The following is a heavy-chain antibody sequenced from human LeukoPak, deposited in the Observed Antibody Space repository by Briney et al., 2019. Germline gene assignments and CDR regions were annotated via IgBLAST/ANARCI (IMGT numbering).Heavy chain of an antibody. CDR1: GYSISSGYY. CDR3: ARVLAGASDI. V-gene: IGHV4-38-2*02. CDR2: IYHSGST. D-gene: IGHD3-10*01. Sequence: PSETLSLTCTVSGYSISSGYYWGWIRQPPGKGLEWIGSIYHSGSTYYNPSLKSRVTISVDTSKNQFSLKLSSVTAADTAVYYCARVLAGASDIWGQGTMVTVSS. J-gene: IGHJ3*02.